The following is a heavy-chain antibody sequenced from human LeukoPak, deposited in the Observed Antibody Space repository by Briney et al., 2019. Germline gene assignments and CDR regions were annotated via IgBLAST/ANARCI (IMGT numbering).Heavy chain of an antibody. CDR3: ARRAQYYYDSSGYFFDY. CDR2: ISSSGSTI. V-gene: IGHV3-11*01. J-gene: IGHJ4*02. Sequence: GGSLRLSCAVPGFTFSDYYMSWIRQAPGKGLEWVSYISSSGSTIYYADSVKGRFTISRDNAKNSLYLQMNSLRAEDTAVYYCARRAQYYYDSSGYFFDYWGQGTLVTVSS. D-gene: IGHD3-22*01. CDR1: GFTFSDYY.